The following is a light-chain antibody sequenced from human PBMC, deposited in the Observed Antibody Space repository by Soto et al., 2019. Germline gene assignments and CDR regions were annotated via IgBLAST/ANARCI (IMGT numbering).Light chain of an antibody. Sequence: EIVMTQSPATLSVSPGVRATLSCRASQSVSRNLAWYQQKPGQPPTLLIYGASTRATGIPARFSGSGSGTEFTLSISSLQSEDFAVYYCQQYHNWPPWTFGQGTKVEVK. J-gene: IGKJ1*01. CDR3: QQYHNWPPWT. CDR2: GAS. CDR1: QSVSRN. V-gene: IGKV3-15*01.